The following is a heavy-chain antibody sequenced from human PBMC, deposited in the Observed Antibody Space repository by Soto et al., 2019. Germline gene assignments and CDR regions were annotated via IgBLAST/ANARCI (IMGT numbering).Heavy chain of an antibody. CDR2: ISYDGSNK. CDR3: AMTKYDSSGYYFGY. V-gene: IGHV3-30*03. CDR1: GFTFSSYG. Sequence: GGSLRLSCAASGFTFSSYGMHWVRQAPGKGLEWVAVISYDGSNKYYADSVKGRFTISRDNSKNTLYLQMNSLRAEDTAVYYCAMTKYDSSGYYFGYWGQGTLVTAPQ. J-gene: IGHJ4*02. D-gene: IGHD3-22*01.